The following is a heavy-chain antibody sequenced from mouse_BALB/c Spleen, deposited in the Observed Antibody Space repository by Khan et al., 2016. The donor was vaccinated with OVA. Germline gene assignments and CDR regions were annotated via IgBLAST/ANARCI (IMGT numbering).Heavy chain of an antibody. V-gene: IGHV1S81*02. CDR3: ARIKKIVATYFDY. CDR1: GYTFTSYW. J-gene: IGHJ2*01. CDR2: TNPTNGRT. Sequence: QVQLQQPGAELVKAGASVKMSCKASGYTFTSYWMHWVKQRLGQGLEGFAETNPTNGRTYYNEKFKSKATLTVDKYSSTAYMLLSGPTFEDSAVYYWARIKKIVATYFDYWGQGTTLTVSS. D-gene: IGHD1-1*01.